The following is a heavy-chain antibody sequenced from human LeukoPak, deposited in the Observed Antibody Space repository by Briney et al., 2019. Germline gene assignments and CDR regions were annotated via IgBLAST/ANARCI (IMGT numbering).Heavy chain of an antibody. D-gene: IGHD6-19*01. J-gene: IGHJ4*02. CDR2: TYYRSKWYN. V-gene: IGHV6-1*01. Sequence: SQTLSLTCAISGDSVSSNSAAWNWIRQSPSRGLEWLGRTYYRSKWYNDYAVSVKSRITINPDTSKNQFSLKLSSVTAADTAVYYCARVMGIAVAVGFDYWGQGALVTVSS. CDR3: ARVMGIAVAVGFDY. CDR1: GDSVSSNSAA.